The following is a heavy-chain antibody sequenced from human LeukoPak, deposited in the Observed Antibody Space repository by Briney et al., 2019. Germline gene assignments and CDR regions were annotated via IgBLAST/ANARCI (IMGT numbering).Heavy chain of an antibody. J-gene: IGHJ5*02. D-gene: IGHD6-19*01. CDR1: GGSFSGYY. CDR2: INHSGST. Sequence: PSETLSLTCAVYGGSFSGYYWSWIRQPPGKGLEWIGEINHSGSTNYNPSLKSRVTMSVDTSKNQFSLKLSSVTAADTAVYYCARAPYRSGWYFRSFWFDPWGQGTLVTVSS. V-gene: IGHV4-34*01. CDR3: ARAPYRSGWYFRSFWFDP.